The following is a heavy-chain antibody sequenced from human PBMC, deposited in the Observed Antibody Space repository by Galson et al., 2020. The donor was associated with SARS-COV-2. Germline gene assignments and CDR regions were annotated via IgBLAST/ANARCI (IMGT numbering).Heavy chain of an antibody. CDR2: ISWNSGSI. CDR1: GFTFDDYA. D-gene: IGHD2-21*02. CDR3: AKLGGEYGGNSLDY. V-gene: IGHV3-9*01. J-gene: IGHJ4*02. Sequence: GGSLRLSCAASGFTFDDYAMHWVQQAPGKGLEWVSGISWNSGSIGYADSVKGRFTISRDNAKNSLYLQMNSLRAEDTALYYCAKLGGEYGGNSLDYWGQGTLVTVSS.